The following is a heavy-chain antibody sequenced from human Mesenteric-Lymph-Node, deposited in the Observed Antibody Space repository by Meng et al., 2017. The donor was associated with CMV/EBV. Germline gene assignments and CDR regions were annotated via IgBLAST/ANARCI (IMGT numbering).Heavy chain of an antibody. CDR1: GFSFSNYW. CDR3: ASRLPDV. D-gene: IGHD2-21*02. V-gene: IGHV3-74*01. CDR2: IKSDGSGI. J-gene: IGHJ6*02. Sequence: GESLKISCVASGFSFSNYWMLWVRQAPGKGLVWVSRIKSDGSGISCGDSVKGRFTISRDNAKNTLYLQMNSLRVEDSAVYYCASRLPDVWGQGTTVTVSS.